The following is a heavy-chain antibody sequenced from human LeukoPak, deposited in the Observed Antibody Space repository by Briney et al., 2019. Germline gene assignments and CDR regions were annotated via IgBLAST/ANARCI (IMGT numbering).Heavy chain of an antibody. CDR1: GFTFSSYG. CDR2: ISYDGSNK. CDR3: AKSRRIAAAGTRGNWFDP. Sequence: PGRSLRLSCAASGFTFSSYGMHWVRQAPGKGLEWVAAISYDGSNKYYADSVKGRFTISRDNSKNTLYLQMNSLRAEDTAAYYCAKSRRIAAAGTRGNWFDPWGQGTLVTVSS. V-gene: IGHV3-30*18. D-gene: IGHD6-13*01. J-gene: IGHJ5*02.